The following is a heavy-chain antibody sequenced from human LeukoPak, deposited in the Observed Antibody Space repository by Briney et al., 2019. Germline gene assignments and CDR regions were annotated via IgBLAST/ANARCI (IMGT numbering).Heavy chain of an antibody. CDR3: ERGGAAAAFDY. CDR2: INSDGSST. D-gene: IGHD6-13*01. Sequence: PGGSLRLSCVVSGFTFSSYWMHWVRHAPGKGLVWVSRINSDGSSTIYADSVKGRFTISRDNAKNTLYLQMNSLRAEDTAVYYCERGGAAAAFDYWGQGTLVTVSS. CDR1: GFTFSSYW. J-gene: IGHJ4*02. V-gene: IGHV3-74*01.